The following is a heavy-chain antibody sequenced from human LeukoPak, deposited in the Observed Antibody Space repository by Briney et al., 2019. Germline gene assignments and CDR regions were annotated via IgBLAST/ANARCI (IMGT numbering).Heavy chain of an antibody. CDR2: IIPIFGTA. D-gene: IGHD2-2*01. CDR1: GYTFTSYA. Sequence: SVKVSCKASGYTFTSYAISWVRQAPGQGLERMGGIIPIFGTANYAQKFQGRVTITTDESTSTAYMELSSLRSEDTAVYYCARGPLCSSTSCQPHYYYYYMDVWGKGTTVTVSS. CDR3: ARGPLCSSTSCQPHYYYYYMDV. J-gene: IGHJ6*03. V-gene: IGHV1-69*05.